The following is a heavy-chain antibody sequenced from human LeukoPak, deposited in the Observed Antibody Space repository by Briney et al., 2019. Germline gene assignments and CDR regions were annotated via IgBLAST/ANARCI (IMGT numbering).Heavy chain of an antibody. Sequence: SETLSLTCTVSGGSISSYYWSWIRQPPGKGLEWIGYIYYSGSTNYNPSLKSRVTISVDTSKNQFSLKLSSVTAADTAVYYCARLQMTTERIFDYWGQGTLVTVSS. CDR1: GGSISSYY. J-gene: IGHJ4*02. CDR2: IYYSGST. CDR3: ARLQMTTERIFDY. V-gene: IGHV4-59*08. D-gene: IGHD5-24*01.